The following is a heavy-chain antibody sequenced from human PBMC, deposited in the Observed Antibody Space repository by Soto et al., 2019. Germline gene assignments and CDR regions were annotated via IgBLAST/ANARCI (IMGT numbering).Heavy chain of an antibody. D-gene: IGHD1-1*01. CDR2: ISAHNGNT. V-gene: IGHV1-18*01. CDR1: GYTFTSYG. Sequence: QVHLVQSGAEVKKPGASVKVSCKASGYTFTSYGITWVRQAPGQGLEWMGWISAHNGNTDYAQKLQGRVIVTRDISTSTAYMELRSLRSDDTAVYDCARGRYGDYWGQGALVTVSS. CDR3: ARGRYGDY. J-gene: IGHJ4*02.